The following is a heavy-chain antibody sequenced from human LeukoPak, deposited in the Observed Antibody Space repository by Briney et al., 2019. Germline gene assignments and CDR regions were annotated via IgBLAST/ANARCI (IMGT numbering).Heavy chain of an antibody. V-gene: IGHV3-23*01. D-gene: IGHD5-12*01. J-gene: IGHJ6*03. CDR2: VSGSAGNT. Sequence: PGGSLRLSCAASGFTFSSYAMSWVRQAPGKGLEWVSSVSGSAGNTFYADSVKGRFTISRDNSKNTLYLQMNSLRAEDTAVYYCATRGDYMDVWGKGTTVTVSS. CDR3: ATRGDYMDV. CDR1: GFTFSSYA.